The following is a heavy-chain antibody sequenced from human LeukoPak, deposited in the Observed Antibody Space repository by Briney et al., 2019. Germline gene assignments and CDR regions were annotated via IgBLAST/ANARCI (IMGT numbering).Heavy chain of an antibody. J-gene: IGHJ5*02. V-gene: IGHV1-69*04. CDR1: GGTFSSYA. CDR3: ARSRGFVLIPPTTVWFDP. D-gene: IGHD2-8*02. CDR2: IIPILGIT. Sequence: SVKVSCKGSGGTFSSYAISWVRQAPGQGLEWMGRIIPILGITNYAQKFQDRLTISADESTSTVYMELSSLRSEDTAVYYCARSRGFVLIPPTTVWFDPWGQGTLVTVAA.